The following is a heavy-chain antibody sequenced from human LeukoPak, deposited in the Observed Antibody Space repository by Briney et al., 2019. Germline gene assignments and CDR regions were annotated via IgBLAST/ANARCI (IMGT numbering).Heavy chain of an antibody. CDR1: GFTLSSYW. CDR2: INSDGATT. D-gene: IGHD6-19*01. V-gene: IGHV3-74*01. CDR3: ARSSGWYDY. Sequence: GGSLRLSCAASGFTLSSYWMHWVRQAPGKGLVWVSRINSDGATTVYADSVKGRFTISRDNAKNTLYLQMNSLRAEDTAVYYCARSSGWYDYWGQGTLSPSPQ. J-gene: IGHJ4*02.